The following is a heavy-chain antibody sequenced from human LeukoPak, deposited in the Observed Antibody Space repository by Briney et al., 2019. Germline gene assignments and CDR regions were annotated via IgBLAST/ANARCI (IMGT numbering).Heavy chain of an antibody. J-gene: IGHJ1*01. CDR2: FYTSGTT. V-gene: IGHV4-4*07. CDR3: ARAAGHCTSTICYPEYFQH. D-gene: IGHD2-2*01. CDR1: GGSITNYY. Sequence: SETLSLTCIVSGGSITNYYWSWIRQPAGKGLEWIGRFYTSGTTNYNPSLKSRVTMSADTSKNQFSLKLSSVTAADTAVYYCARAAGHCTSTICYPEYFQHWGQGTLVTVSS.